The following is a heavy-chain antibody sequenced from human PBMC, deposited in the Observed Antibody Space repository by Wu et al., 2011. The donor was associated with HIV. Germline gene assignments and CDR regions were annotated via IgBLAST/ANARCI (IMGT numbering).Heavy chain of an antibody. D-gene: IGHD4-17*01. V-gene: IGHV1-69*14. CDR1: GGTFSSYA. Sequence: QVQLVQSGAEVKKPGSSLKVSCKASGGTFSSYAISWVRQAPGQGLQWMGGIIPLFGTAHYAQKFQGRVTLTADKSTSTAYMELSSLRSEDTAVYYCARDSTVTRIRLYYYYMDVWGKGDTVTSP. CDR2: IIPLFGTA. CDR3: ARDSTVTRIRLYYYYMDV. J-gene: IGHJ6*03.